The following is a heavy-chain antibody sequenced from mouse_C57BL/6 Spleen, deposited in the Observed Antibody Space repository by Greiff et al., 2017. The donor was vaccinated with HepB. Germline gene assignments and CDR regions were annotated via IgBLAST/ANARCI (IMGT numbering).Heavy chain of an antibody. V-gene: IGHV1-82*01. CDR2: IYPGDGDT. Sequence: QVHVKQSGPELVKPGASVKISCKASGYAFSSSWMNWVKQRPGKGLEWIGRIYPGDGDTNYNGKFKGKATLTADKSSSTAYMQLSSLTSEDSAVYFCASRIYYGNYDAMDYWGQGTSVTVSS. D-gene: IGHD2-1*01. CDR1: GYAFSSSW. J-gene: IGHJ4*01. CDR3: ASRIYYGNYDAMDY.